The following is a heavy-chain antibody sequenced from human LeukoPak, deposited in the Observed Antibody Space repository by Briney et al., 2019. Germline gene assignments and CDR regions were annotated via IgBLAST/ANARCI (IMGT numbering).Heavy chain of an antibody. Sequence: GGSLRLSCAASGFTFSSYSMNWVRQAPGKGLVWVSSINSSSSYIYYADSVKGRFTISRDNAKNSLYLQMNSLRAEDTAVYYCARDVDDYYDSSGYDYWGQGTLVTVSS. CDR3: ARDVDDYYDSSGYDY. CDR2: INSSSSYI. J-gene: IGHJ4*02. CDR1: GFTFSSYS. D-gene: IGHD3-22*01. V-gene: IGHV3-21*01.